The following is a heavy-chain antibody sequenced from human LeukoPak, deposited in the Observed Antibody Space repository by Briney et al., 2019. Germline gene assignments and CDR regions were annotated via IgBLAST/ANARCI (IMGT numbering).Heavy chain of an antibody. CDR3: AKERSGGYYFDY. J-gene: IGHJ4*02. V-gene: IGHV3-23*01. CDR2: ISASGGAT. D-gene: IGHD6-19*01. CDR1: GFTFSRYV. Sequence: AGGSLRLSCIASGFTFSRYVMSWVRQSPGKGPEWVSTISASGGATSYADSVKGRFTISRDTSENALYLQMSSLRAEDTAIYYCAKERSGGYYFDYWGQGTLVTVFS.